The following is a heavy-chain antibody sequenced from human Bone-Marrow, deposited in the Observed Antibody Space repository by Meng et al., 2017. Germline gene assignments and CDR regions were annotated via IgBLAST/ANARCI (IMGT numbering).Heavy chain of an antibody. CDR2: ISSSSSYI. V-gene: IGHV3-21*01. Sequence: GESLKISCAASGFTFSSYSMNWVRQAPGKGLEWVSSISSSSSYIYYADSVKGRFTISRDNAKNSLYLQMNSLRAEDTAVYYCARELGGFDSSSWSERLPLFNLDYWGQGTLVTVSS. CDR3: ARELGGFDSSSWSERLPLFNLDY. J-gene: IGHJ4*02. D-gene: IGHD6-13*01. CDR1: GFTFSSYS.